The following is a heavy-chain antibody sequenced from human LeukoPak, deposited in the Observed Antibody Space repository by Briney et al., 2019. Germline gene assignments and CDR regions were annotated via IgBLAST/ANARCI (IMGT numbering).Heavy chain of an antibody. CDR1: GGSISSYY. Sequence: SETLSLTCTVSGGSISSYYWSWIRQPPGKGLEWIGYIYYSGSTNYNPSLKSRVTISVDTSKNQFSLKLSSVTAADTAVYYCARTTETTLVGSDPGGEEPLVTVS. D-gene: IGHD3-22*01. V-gene: IGHV4-59*01. CDR2: IYYSGST. J-gene: IGHJ5*02. CDR3: ARTTETTLVGSDP.